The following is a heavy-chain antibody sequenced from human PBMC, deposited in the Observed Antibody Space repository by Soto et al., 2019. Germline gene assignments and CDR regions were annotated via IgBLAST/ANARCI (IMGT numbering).Heavy chain of an antibody. CDR2: ISYDGSNK. CDR1: GFTFSSYA. V-gene: IGHV3-30-3*01. J-gene: IGHJ4*02. CDR3: ARGRAPRY. Sequence: PGGSLRLSCAASGFTFSSYAMHWVRQAPGKGLEWVAVISYDGSNKYYADSVKGRFTISRDNSKNTLYLQMNSLRAEDTAVYYCARGRAPRYWGQGTPVTVSS. D-gene: IGHD1-20*01.